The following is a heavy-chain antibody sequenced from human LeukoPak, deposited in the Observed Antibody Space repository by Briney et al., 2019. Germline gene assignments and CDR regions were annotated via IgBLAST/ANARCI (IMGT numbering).Heavy chain of an antibody. CDR2: IDPSDSYT. CDR3: ARQGGFYDNRGYNDAFDI. Sequence: PGESLRISCKGSGYSFTTYWISWVRQMPGKSLEWMGRIDPSDSYTNYSPSFRGHVTISVDKSISTAYLQWSSLKASDTAMYYCARQGGFYDNRGYNDAFDIWGQGTVVTVSS. J-gene: IGHJ3*02. CDR1: GYSFTTYW. D-gene: IGHD3-22*01. V-gene: IGHV5-10-1*01.